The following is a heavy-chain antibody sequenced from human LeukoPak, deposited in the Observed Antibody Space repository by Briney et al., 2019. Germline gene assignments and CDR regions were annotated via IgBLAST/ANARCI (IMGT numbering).Heavy chain of an antibody. J-gene: IGHJ4*02. Sequence: SETLSLTCAVSGGSISSGGYSWSWIRQPPGKGLEWFGNIYHRGSTYYKPSLKSRVTISVDTSKNQFSLKLSSVTAADTAVYYCARVRHDSYGFDYWGQGTLVTVSS. V-gene: IGHV4-30-2*01. CDR2: IYHRGST. D-gene: IGHD5-18*01. CDR3: ARVRHDSYGFDY. CDR1: GGSISSGGYS.